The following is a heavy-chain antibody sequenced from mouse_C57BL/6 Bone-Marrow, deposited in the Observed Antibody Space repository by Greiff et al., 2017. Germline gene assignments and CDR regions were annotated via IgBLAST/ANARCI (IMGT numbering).Heavy chain of an antibody. V-gene: IGHV1-81*01. Sequence: QVQLKQSGAELARPGASVKLSCKASGYTFTSYGISWVKQRTGQGLEWIGEIYPRSGNTYYNEKFKGKATLTADKSSSTAYMELRSLTSEDSAVYFCVTTVYYFDYGGQGTTLTVSS. J-gene: IGHJ2*01. CDR3: VTTVYYFDY. D-gene: IGHD1-1*01. CDR2: IYPRSGNT. CDR1: GYTFTSYG.